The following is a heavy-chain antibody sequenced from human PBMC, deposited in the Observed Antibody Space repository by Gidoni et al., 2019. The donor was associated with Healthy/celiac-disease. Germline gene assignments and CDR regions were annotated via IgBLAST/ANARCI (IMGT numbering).Heavy chain of an antibody. Sequence: QVQLVQSGAEVKKPGASVEVPRKASGFTFTRYYMHWVRQAPGQGLEWMGWINPNSGGTNYAQKFQGWVTMTRDTSISTAYMELSRLRSDDTAVYYCARGGLIAARLPARFDYWGQGTLVTVSS. CDR3: ARGGLIAARLPARFDY. J-gene: IGHJ4*02. CDR1: GFTFTRYY. V-gene: IGHV1-2*04. CDR2: INPNSGGT. D-gene: IGHD6-6*01.